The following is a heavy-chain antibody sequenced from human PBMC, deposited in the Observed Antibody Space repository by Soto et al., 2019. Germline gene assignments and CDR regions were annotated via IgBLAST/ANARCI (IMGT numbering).Heavy chain of an antibody. D-gene: IGHD3-16*01. V-gene: IGHV1-3*01. CDR2: INAGNGNT. Sequence: GASVKVSCKASGYTFTSYDMHWVRQAPGQRLEWMGWINAGNGNTKYSQKFQGRVTITRDTSASTAYMELSSLRSEDTAVYYCARGPPRYDYIWGSNLAGENYYMDVWGKGTTVTVSS. J-gene: IGHJ6*03. CDR1: GYTFTSYD. CDR3: ARGPPRYDYIWGSNLAGENYYMDV.